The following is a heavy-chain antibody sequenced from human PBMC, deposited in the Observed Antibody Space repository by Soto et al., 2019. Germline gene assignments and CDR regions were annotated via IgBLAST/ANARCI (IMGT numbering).Heavy chain of an antibody. J-gene: IGHJ4*02. Sequence: SVKVSCKASGGTFSSYAISWVRQAPGQGLEWMGGIIPIFGTANYAQKFQGRVTITADESTSTAYMELSSLRSEDTAVYYCARGYYHDSSGSIRPFDYWGQGTMVTVYS. CDR1: GGTFSSYA. CDR2: IIPIFGTA. D-gene: IGHD3-22*01. CDR3: ARGYYHDSSGSIRPFDY. V-gene: IGHV1-69*13.